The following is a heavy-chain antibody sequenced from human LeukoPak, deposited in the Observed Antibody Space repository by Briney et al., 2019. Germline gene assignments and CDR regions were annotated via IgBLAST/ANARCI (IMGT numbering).Heavy chain of an antibody. Sequence: ASVKVSCKTSGYRFSGYYMHWVRQAPGQGLEWMGWINPNSGATNYAQNLQGWVTMTRDTSVSTGYMELRRLSSDDTAVYYCARGLINGHDFDYWGQGTLVTVSS. CDR1: GYRFSGYY. CDR2: INPNSGAT. J-gene: IGHJ4*02. V-gene: IGHV1-2*04. CDR3: ARGLINGHDFDY. D-gene: IGHD5-12*01.